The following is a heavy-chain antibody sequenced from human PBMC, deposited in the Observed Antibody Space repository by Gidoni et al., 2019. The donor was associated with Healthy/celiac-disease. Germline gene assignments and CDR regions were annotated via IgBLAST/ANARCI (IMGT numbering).Heavy chain of an antibody. CDR1: GFTFDDYA. D-gene: IGHD2-15*01. J-gene: IGHJ6*02. CDR3: AKDRGVDYYYGMDV. CDR2: ISWNSGSI. V-gene: IGHV3-9*01. Sequence: EVQLLESGGGLVQPGRSLRISCAASGFTFDDYAMHWVRQAPGKGLEWVSGISWNSGSIGYADSVKGRFTISRDNAKNSLYLQMNSLRAEDTALYYCAKDRGVDYYYGMDVWGQGTTVTVSS.